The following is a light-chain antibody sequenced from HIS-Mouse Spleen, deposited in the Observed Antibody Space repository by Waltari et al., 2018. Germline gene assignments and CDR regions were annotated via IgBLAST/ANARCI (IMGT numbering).Light chain of an antibody. CDR2: EDS. CDR1: PLLKKY. J-gene: IGLJ2*01. V-gene: IGLV3-10*01. Sequence: SYELTQPPSVSVSPGQTARITCSGDPLLKKYAYWYQHKSGQAPVLVIYEDSKRPSGIPERFSGSSSGTMATLTISGAQVEDEADYYCYSTDSSGNHRVFGGGTKLTVL. CDR3: YSTDSSGNHRV.